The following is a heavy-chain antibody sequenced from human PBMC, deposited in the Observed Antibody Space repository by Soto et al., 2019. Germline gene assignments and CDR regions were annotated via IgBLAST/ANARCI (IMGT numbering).Heavy chain of an antibody. J-gene: IGHJ4*02. D-gene: IGHD3-16*01. CDR2: INQSGST. Sequence: SETLSLTCAVYGGSFSGYYWSWLRQPPGKGLEWIGEINQSGSTNYNPSLKSRVTISIDTSKNQFSLKVSSVTAADTAVYYCARGLNYVVYWGQGTLVTVSS. CDR3: ARGLNYVVY. CDR1: GGSFSGYY. V-gene: IGHV4-34*01.